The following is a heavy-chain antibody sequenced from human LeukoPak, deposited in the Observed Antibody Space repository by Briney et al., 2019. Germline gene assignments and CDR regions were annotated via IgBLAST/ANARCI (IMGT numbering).Heavy chain of an antibody. CDR2: ITDAVGST. J-gene: IGHJ4*02. Sequence: GGSLRLSCAASGFTFSSSSISWVRQAPGKGLEWVSAITDAVGSTHYADSVKGRFTISSDNSKNTVYLQMNSLRPEDMAVYYCAKDVLLWFGESHLDWGQGTLVTVSS. CDR1: GFTFSSSS. D-gene: IGHD3-10*01. V-gene: IGHV3-23*01. CDR3: AKDVLLWFGESHLD.